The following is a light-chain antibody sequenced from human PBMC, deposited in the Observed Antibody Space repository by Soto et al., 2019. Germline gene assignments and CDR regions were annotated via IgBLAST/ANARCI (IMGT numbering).Light chain of an antibody. CDR2: DTS. CDR3: QHYNDGPPYT. CDR1: QSVRIK. V-gene: IGKV3-15*01. Sequence: EIVMTQSPATLSVSPGERATLSCRASQSVRIKLAWYQQKPGQAPRLLIYDTSTRATSIPARFSGSVSGTEFTLTISSLQSEDSAVYYCQHYNDGPPYTFGQGTKLEIK. J-gene: IGKJ2*01.